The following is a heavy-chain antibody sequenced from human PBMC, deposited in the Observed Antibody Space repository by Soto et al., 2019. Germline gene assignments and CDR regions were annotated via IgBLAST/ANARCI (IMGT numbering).Heavy chain of an antibody. V-gene: IGHV1-46*01. J-gene: IGHJ4*02. CDR3: ARDSVRIAARQPYFDY. CDR1: GYTFTSYY. Sequence: ASVKVSCKASGYTFTSYYMHWVRQAPGQGLEWMGIINPSGGSTSYAQKFQGRVTMTRDTSTSTVYMELSSLRSEDTAVYYCARDSVRIAARQPYFDYWGQGTLVTVSS. D-gene: IGHD6-6*01. CDR2: INPSGGST.